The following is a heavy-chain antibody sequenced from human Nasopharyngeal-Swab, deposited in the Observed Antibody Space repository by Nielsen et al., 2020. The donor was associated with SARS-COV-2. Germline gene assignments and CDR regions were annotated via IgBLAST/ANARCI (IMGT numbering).Heavy chain of an antibody. D-gene: IGHD2-2*01. Sequence: RQAPGKGLECIVYIYYSGSTNYNPSLKSRVTISVDTSKNQFSLKRSSVTAADTAVYYCARGRGGYCSSTSCYGGRGMDDWGQGTTVTVSS. J-gene: IGHJ6*02. V-gene: IGHV4-59*12. CDR2: IYYSGST. CDR3: ARGRGGYCSSTSCYGGRGMDD.